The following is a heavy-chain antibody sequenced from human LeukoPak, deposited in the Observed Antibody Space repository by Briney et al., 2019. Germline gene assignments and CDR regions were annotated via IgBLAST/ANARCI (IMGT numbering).Heavy chain of an antibody. Sequence: VASVKVSCKASGYTFTGYYMHWVRQAPGQGLEWMGWINPNSGGTNYAQKFQGRVTMTRDTSISTAYMELSRLRSDDTAVYYCARALSLVHPTGDWFDPWGQGTLVTVSS. CDR3: ARALSLVHPTGDWFDP. CDR2: INPNSGGT. CDR1: GYTFTGYY. V-gene: IGHV1-2*02. D-gene: IGHD4-17*01. J-gene: IGHJ5*02.